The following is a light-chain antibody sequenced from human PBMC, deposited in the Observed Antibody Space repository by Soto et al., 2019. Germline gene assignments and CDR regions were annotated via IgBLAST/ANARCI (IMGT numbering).Light chain of an antibody. CDR1: QSVSSSY. Sequence: PGERVTLSCRASQSVSSSYLTWYQQKXGXXXRXXXYGASTRATSIPARFSGSGYGTDFTLTISSLQPEDFAVYYCQQRKHWPLTFGQGTRLQI. CDR3: QQRKHWPLT. CDR2: GAS. V-gene: IGKV3D-7*01. J-gene: IGKJ5*01.